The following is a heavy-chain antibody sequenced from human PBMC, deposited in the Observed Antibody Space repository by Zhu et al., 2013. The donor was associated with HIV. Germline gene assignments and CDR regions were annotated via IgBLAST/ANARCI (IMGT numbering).Heavy chain of an antibody. Sequence: VQLQESGPGLVKPSETLSLTCTVSGGSVSSGSYYWSWIRQPPGKGLEWIGYIYYSGSTNYNPSLKSRVTISVDTSKNQFSLKLSSVTAADTAVYYCARAPIFEYQLQYFYFDYWGQGTLVTVSS. CDR3: ARAPIFEYQLQYFYFDY. CDR2: IYYSGST. V-gene: IGHV4-61*01. J-gene: IGHJ4*02. CDR1: GGSVSSGSYY. D-gene: IGHD2-2*02.